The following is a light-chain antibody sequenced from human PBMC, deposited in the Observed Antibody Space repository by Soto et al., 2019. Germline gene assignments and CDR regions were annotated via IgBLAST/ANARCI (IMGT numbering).Light chain of an antibody. CDR1: RSITNR. Sequence: EIVMTQSPATLCVSPGERATLSCRASRSITNRLGWYQQKPGQTPRLLVYGASTRATGVPARFSGSGSGTEFTLTISSLQSEDFAVYYCQQYSEWTLTFGGGTKVEIK. CDR2: GAS. V-gene: IGKV3-15*01. CDR3: QQYSEWTLT. J-gene: IGKJ4*01.